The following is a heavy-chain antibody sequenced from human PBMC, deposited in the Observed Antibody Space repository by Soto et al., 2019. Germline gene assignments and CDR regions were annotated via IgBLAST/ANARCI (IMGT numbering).Heavy chain of an antibody. CDR3: GTSRIAAAGTKFGMDV. D-gene: IGHD6-13*01. V-gene: IGHV1-69*02. J-gene: IGHJ6*02. Sequence: QVQLVQSGAEVKKPGSSVKVSCKASGGTFSSYTISWVRQAPGQGLEWMGRIIPILGIANYAQKFQGRVTITADKSTSTAYMELSSLRSEDTAVYYCGTSRIAAAGTKFGMDVWGQGTTVIVSS. CDR1: GGTFSSYT. CDR2: IIPILGIA.